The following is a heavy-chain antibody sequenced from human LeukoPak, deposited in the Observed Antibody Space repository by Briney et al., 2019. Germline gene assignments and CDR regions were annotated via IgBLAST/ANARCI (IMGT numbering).Heavy chain of an antibody. Sequence: GASVKVSCKAFGYSLTNYYVHWVRQAPGQGLEWMGKINPSGGSTSYAQKFQGRITVTRDTYTNTVYMELSSLRSEDTAAYYCARGAPTTRIGAGRFDYWGQGSLLTVAS. CDR1: GYSLTNYY. D-gene: IGHD5-12*01. V-gene: IGHV1-46*01. CDR3: ARGAPTTRIGAGRFDY. CDR2: INPSGGST. J-gene: IGHJ4*02.